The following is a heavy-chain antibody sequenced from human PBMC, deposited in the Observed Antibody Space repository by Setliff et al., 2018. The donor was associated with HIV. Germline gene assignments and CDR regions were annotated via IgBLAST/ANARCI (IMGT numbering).Heavy chain of an antibody. CDR1: GGSISSGRYS. CDR3: ARHFPSISLFFGDPGPFDR. Sequence: SETLSLTCAVFGGSISSGRYSWSWIRQPPGKGLEWIGYMYEGDSTNYNPSLKSRVTISVDMSKNQFSLKLDSLTAADTAVYFCARHFPSISLFFGDPGPFDRWGQGALVTVSS. CDR2: MYEGDST. V-gene: IGHV4-30-2*01. D-gene: IGHD3-10*01. J-gene: IGHJ4*02.